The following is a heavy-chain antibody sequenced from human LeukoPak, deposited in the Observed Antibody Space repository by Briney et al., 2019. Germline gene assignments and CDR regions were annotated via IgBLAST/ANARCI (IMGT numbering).Heavy chain of an antibody. CDR3: ARGARKNGYNYDY. V-gene: IGHV4-59*01. D-gene: IGHD5-24*01. CDR1: GGSISGYY. Sequence: PSETLSLTCPVSGGSISGYYWSWIRQSPGKGLEWIGHIYYTGSTIYNPSLESRVTISVDTSKNQFSLKLNSVTAADTAVYFCARGARKNGYNYDYWGQGTLVTVSS. CDR2: IYYTGST. J-gene: IGHJ4*02.